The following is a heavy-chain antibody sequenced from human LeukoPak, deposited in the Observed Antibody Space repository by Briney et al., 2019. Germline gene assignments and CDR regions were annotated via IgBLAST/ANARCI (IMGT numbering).Heavy chain of an antibody. D-gene: IGHD1-1*01. CDR3: AKAGTTGIHHWFDP. J-gene: IGHJ5*02. V-gene: IGHV4-38-2*01. Sequence: SETLSLTCVVSGYSVSNDYYWGWIRQPPGKGLEWIGNIYHSGGSYYNPSLKSRVTILVDTSKNQFSLKLSSVTAADTAVYYCAKAGTTGIHHWFDPWGQGNLVTVSS. CDR1: GYSVSNDYY. CDR2: IYHSGGS.